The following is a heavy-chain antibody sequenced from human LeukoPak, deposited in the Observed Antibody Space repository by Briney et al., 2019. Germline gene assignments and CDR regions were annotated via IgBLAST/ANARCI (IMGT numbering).Heavy chain of an antibody. J-gene: IGHJ4*02. V-gene: IGHV4-34*01. Sequence: SETLSLTCAVYGGSFSGYYWSWIRQPPGKGLEWIGEINHSGSTNYNPSLKSQVTISVDTSKNQFSLKLSSVTAADTAVYYCASYYYDSSGLDYWGQGTLVTVSS. CDR2: INHSGST. CDR1: GGSFSGYY. D-gene: IGHD3-22*01. CDR3: ASYYYDSSGLDY.